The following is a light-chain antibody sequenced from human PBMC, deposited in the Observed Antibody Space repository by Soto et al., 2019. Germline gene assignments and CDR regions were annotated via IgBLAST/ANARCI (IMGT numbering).Light chain of an antibody. J-gene: IGLJ2*01. V-gene: IGLV2-14*01. CDR2: EVS. CDR1: SSDVGAYNY. CDR3: SSYTISSTVV. Sequence: QSVLPQPASVSGSPGQSITISCTGTSSDVGAYNYVSWYQQHPGKAPKLMIYEVSNRPSGVSSRFSGSKSGNTASLTISGLQAEDEADYYCSSYTISSTVVFGGGTKLTVL.